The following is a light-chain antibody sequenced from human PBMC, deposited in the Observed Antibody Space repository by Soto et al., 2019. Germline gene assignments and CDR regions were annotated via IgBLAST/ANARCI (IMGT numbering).Light chain of an antibody. CDR1: SSDVGGYNY. CDR3: SSYSASSNFYLV. V-gene: IGLV2-8*01. CDR2: EVT. Sequence: QSVLTQPPSASGSPGQSVTISCTGTSSDVGGYNYVSWYQQYPGRAPKLMIYEVTKRPSGVPDRFSGSKSGNTASLTVSGLEAEDEAEYYCSSYSASSNFYLVFGGGTKLTVL. J-gene: IGLJ3*02.